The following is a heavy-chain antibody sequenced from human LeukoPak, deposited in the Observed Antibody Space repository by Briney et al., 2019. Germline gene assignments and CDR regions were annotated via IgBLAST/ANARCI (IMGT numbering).Heavy chain of an antibody. V-gene: IGHV4-61*02. J-gene: IGHJ4*02. CDR3: ARGNKDGIIVSRFDY. Sequence: SETLSLTCTVSGGSITSGSDYWTWIRQPAGKTLEWIGRIHTSGSTNYNPSLKSRVTISGDTSKNQFSLKVSSVTAADTAVYYCARGNKDGIIVSRFDYWGPGALVTVSS. CDR2: IHTSGST. CDR1: GGSITSGSDY. D-gene: IGHD1-26*01.